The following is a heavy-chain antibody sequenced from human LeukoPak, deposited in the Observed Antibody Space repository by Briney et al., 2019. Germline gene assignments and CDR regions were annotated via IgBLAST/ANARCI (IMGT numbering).Heavy chain of an antibody. Sequence: SETLSLTCTVSGGSISSYYWSWIRQPPGTGLEWIGYIYYSGSTNYNPSPKSRVTISVDTSKNQFSLKLSSVTAADTAVYYCAGATYYYGSGSLDYWGQGTLVTVSS. CDR3: AGATYYYGSGSLDY. CDR2: IYYSGST. V-gene: IGHV4-59*01. CDR1: GGSISSYY. J-gene: IGHJ4*02. D-gene: IGHD3-10*01.